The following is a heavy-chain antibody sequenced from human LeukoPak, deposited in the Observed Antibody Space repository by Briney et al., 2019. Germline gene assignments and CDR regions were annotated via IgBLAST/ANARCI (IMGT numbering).Heavy chain of an antibody. V-gene: IGHV1-18*01. D-gene: IGHD5-24*01. J-gene: IGHJ4*02. CDR2: ISAYNGNT. CDR3: AVWRWLHPGGFDY. CDR1: GYTFTSYG. Sequence: ASVKVSCKASGYTFTSYGISWVRQAPGQGLEWMGWISAYNGNTNYAQNLQGRVTMTTDTSTGTAYVELRSLRSDDTAVYYCAVWRWLHPGGFDYWGQGTLVTVSS.